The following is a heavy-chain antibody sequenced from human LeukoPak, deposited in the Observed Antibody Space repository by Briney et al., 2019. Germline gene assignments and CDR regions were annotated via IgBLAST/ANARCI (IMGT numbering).Heavy chain of an antibody. CDR3: ARALSRGYSGYDYGLGY. Sequence: ASVKVSCKTSGYTFNNYAVNWVRQAPGQGLEWMGWISASNGNTNYAQKLQGRVTMTTETSTSTAYMKLRSLRSDDTAVYYCARALSRGYSGYDYGLGYWGQGTLVTVSS. V-gene: IGHV1-18*04. CDR2: ISASNGNT. CDR1: GYTFNNYA. D-gene: IGHD5-12*01. J-gene: IGHJ4*02.